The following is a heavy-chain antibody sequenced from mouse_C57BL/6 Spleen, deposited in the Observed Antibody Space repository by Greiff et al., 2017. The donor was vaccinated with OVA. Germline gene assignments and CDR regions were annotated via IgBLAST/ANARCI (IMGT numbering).Heavy chain of an antibody. CDR2: ISDGGSYT. CDR3: AREEGFAY. V-gene: IGHV5-4*01. J-gene: IGHJ3*01. CDR1: GFTFSSYA. Sequence: EVMLVESGGGLVKPGGSLTLSCAASGFTFSSYAMSWVRQTPEKRLEWVATISDGGSYTYYPDNVKGRFTISRDNAKNNLYLQMSHLKSEDTAMYYCAREEGFAYWGQGTLVTVSA.